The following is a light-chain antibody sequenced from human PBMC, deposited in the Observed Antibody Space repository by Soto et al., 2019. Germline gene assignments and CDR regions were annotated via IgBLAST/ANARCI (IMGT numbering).Light chain of an antibody. J-gene: IGKJ1*01. V-gene: IGKV3-20*01. CDR3: QQYGSSQET. CDR1: QSVSSSY. CDR2: GAS. Sequence: EIVLTQSPGTLSLSPGERATLSCRASQSVSSSYLAWYQQKPGQAPWLLIYGASSRATGIPDRFSGSGSGTDITLTISRLEPEDFAVYYCQQYGSSQETFGQGTKVEIK.